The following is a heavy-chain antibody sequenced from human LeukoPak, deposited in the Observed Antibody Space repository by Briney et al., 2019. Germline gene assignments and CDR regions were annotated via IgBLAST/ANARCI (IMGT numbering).Heavy chain of an antibody. V-gene: IGHV1-69*04. CDR2: IIPILGIA. CDR1: GGTFSSYA. D-gene: IGHD6-6*01. J-gene: IGHJ6*02. Sequence: SVKVSCKASGGTFSSYAISWVRQAPGQGLEWMGRIIPILGIANYAQKFQGRVTITADKSTSTAYMELSSLRSEDTAVYYCARDSSRRLYYYYGMDVWGQGTTVTVPS. CDR3: ARDSSRRLYYYYGMDV.